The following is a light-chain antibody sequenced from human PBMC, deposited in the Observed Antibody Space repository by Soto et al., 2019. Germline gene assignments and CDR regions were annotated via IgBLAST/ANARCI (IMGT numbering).Light chain of an antibody. J-gene: IGKJ1*01. CDR2: DAS. CDR3: QQYYSYPRT. V-gene: IGKV1-8*01. CDR1: QGASSY. Sequence: AIRMTQSPSSFSASTGDRVTITCRASQGASSYLAWYQVKPGKAPKLLIYDASTLQSGVPSRFSGSGSGSDFTLTISCLQSEDSATYYCQQYYSYPRTFGQGTKVEIK.